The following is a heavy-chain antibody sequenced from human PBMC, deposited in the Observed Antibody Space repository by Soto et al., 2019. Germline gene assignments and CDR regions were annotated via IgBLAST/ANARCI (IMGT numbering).Heavy chain of an antibody. V-gene: IGHV3-30-3*01. CDR3: ARDRSGYGPPAYGYGMDV. CDR1: GFTFSSYA. Sequence: GGSLRLSCAASGFTFSSYAMHWVRQAPGKGLEWVAVISYDGSNKYYADSVKGRFNISREHSKNTLYLQMNSLRAEDTAVYYCARDRSGYGPPAYGYGMDVWGQGTTVTVSS. D-gene: IGHD4-17*01. J-gene: IGHJ6*02. CDR2: ISYDGSNK.